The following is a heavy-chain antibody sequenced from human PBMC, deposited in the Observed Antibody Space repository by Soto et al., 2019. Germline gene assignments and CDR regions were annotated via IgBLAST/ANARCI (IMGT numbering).Heavy chain of an antibody. CDR3: ARVPSLGSRWYGIAP. CDR2: IYYSGST. Sequence: PSETLSLTCTVSGGSISSYYWSWIRQPPGKGLEWTGYIYYSGSTNYNPSLKSRVTISVDTSKNQFSLKLSSVTAADTAVYYCARVPSLGSRWYGIAPWGQGTLVTVSS. CDR1: GGSISSYY. D-gene: IGHD6-13*01. V-gene: IGHV4-59*01. J-gene: IGHJ5*02.